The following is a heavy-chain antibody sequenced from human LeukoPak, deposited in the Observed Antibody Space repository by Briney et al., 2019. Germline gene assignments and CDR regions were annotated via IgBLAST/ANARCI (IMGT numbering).Heavy chain of an antibody. CDR1: GFTFSSYA. D-gene: IGHD3-3*01. J-gene: IGHJ4*02. CDR3: ARSWEWFDY. V-gene: IGHV3-30-3*01. CDR2: ISYDGSNK. Sequence: GGSLRLSCAASGFTFSSYAMHWVRQAPGKGLEWVAVISYDGSNKYYADSVKGRFTISRDNSKNTLYLQMNSLRAEDTAVYYCARSWEWFDYWGQGTLVTVSS.